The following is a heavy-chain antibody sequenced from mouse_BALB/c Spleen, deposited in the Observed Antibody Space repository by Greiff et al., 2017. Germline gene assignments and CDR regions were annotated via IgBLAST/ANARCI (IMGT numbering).Heavy chain of an antibody. D-gene: IGHD1-1*01. CDR2: INPSTGYT. CDR3: ARDKNYGSSLYY. Sequence: QVQLKESGAELAKPGASVKMSCKASGYTFTSYWMHWVKQRPGQGLEWIGYINPSTGYTEYNQKFKDKATLTADKSSSTAYMQLSSLTSEDSAVYYCARDKNYGSSLYYWGQGTTLTVSS. V-gene: IGHV1-7*01. J-gene: IGHJ2*01. CDR1: GYTFTSYW.